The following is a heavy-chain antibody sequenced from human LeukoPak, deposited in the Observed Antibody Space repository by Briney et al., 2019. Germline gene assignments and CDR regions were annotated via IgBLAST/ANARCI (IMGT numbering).Heavy chain of an antibody. J-gene: IGHJ4*02. D-gene: IGHD5-18*01. Sequence: PTETLSLTCAVYGHSFSGYYWSWLRQPPGKGLEWVGAVNHGGSTNYNPSTKSRVTISVDTSKNQFSMKLSSGTAAETAVYYRARGQKVDTAMIPYFDYWGQGTPFTASS. CDR2: VNHGGST. CDR1: GHSFSGYY. CDR3: ARGQKVDTAMIPYFDY. V-gene: IGHV4-34*01.